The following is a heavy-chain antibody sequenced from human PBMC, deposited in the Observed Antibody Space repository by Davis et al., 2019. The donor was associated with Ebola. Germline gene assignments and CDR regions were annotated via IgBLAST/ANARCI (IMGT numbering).Heavy chain of an antibody. CDR1: GGSFSGYY. Sequence: SETPSLTCAVYGGSFSGYYWSWIRQPPGKGLEWIGEINHSGSTNYNPSLKSRVTISVDTSKNQFSLKLSSVTAADTAVYYCARDGGYSGYEGFDYWGQGTLVTVSS. J-gene: IGHJ4*02. V-gene: IGHV4-34*01. CDR2: INHSGST. CDR3: ARDGGYSGYEGFDY. D-gene: IGHD5-12*01.